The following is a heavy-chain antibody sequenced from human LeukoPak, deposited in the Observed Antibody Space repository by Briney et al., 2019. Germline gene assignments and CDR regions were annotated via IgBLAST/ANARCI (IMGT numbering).Heavy chain of an antibody. Sequence: GGSLRLSCAASGFTFSTYSMNWVRQAPGKGLEWVSYITRSSSAIYYADSVKGRFTISRDNAKNSLYLQMNSLRAEDTAVYYCARSPDYGERFNWFDPWGQGTLVTVSS. CDR1: GFTFSTYS. CDR2: ITRSSSAI. V-gene: IGHV3-48*01. J-gene: IGHJ5*02. D-gene: IGHD4-17*01. CDR3: ARSPDYGERFNWFDP.